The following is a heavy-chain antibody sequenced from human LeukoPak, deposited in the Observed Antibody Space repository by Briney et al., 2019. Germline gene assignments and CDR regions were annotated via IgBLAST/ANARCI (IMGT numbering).Heavy chain of an antibody. J-gene: IGHJ4*02. CDR3: ARSSWYVDFDY. CDR1: GGSFSGYY. V-gene: IGHV4-34*01. CDR2: INHGGST. D-gene: IGHD6-13*01. Sequence: SETLSLTCAVYGGSFSGYYWSWIRQPPGKGLEWIGEINHGGSTNYNPSLKSRVTISVDTSMNQFSLKLSSVTAADTAVYYCARSSWYVDFDYWGQGTLVTVSS.